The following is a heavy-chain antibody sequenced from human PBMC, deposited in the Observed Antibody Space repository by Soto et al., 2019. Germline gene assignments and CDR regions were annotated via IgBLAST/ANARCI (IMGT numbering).Heavy chain of an antibody. V-gene: IGHV4-30-4*01. CDR3: ARALIQLWPHYYYGMDV. Sequence: LSLTCTVSGGSISSGDHYWSWIRQPPGKGLEWIGYIYYSGTTYYNPSLKSRVTISVDTSENQFSLKVNSVTAADTAVYYCARALIQLWPHYYYGMDVWGQGTTVTVSS. J-gene: IGHJ6*02. CDR1: GGSISSGDHY. CDR2: IYYSGTT. D-gene: IGHD5-18*01.